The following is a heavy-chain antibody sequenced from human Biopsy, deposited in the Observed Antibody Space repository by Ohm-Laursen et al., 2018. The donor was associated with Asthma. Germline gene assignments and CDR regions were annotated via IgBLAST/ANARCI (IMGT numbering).Heavy chain of an antibody. V-gene: IGHV4-59*12. Sequence: TLSLTCTVSGGSINNFYWSWIRQPPGKGLESIGYVYYSGSTNYNPSLKSRVSISLDTSKNQFSLSLTSVTAADTAVYYCARTTYGHDGFDPWGQGTLVTVSS. CDR2: VYYSGST. CDR1: GGSINNFY. J-gene: IGHJ5*02. D-gene: IGHD4-17*01. CDR3: ARTTYGHDGFDP.